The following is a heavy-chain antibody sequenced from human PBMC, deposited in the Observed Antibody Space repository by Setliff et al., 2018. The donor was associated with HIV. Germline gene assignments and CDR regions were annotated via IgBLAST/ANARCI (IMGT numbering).Heavy chain of an antibody. V-gene: IGHV4-59*01. Sequence: PSETLSLTCTVSGVSISSYFWSWIRQPPGKGLEWIGYIYYSGSTSGSTNYNPSLKSRVTISLDTSKNQFSLNLSSVTAADTAVYYCASSLSGDSEPWYFDLWGRGTLVTVSS. CDR2: IYYSGSTSGST. J-gene: IGHJ2*01. CDR3: ASSLSGDSEPWYFDL. D-gene: IGHD4-17*01. CDR1: GVSISSYF.